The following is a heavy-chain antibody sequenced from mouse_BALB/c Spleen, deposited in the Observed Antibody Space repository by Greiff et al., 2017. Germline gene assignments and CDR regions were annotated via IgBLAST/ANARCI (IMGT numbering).Heavy chain of an antibody. V-gene: IGHV5-6*01. CDR2: ISSGGSYT. CDR3: ARQGGDYPYAMDY. J-gene: IGHJ4*01. CDR1: GFTFSSYG. D-gene: IGHD2-13*01. Sequence: VQLKESGGDLVKPGGSLKLSCAASGFTFSSYGMSWVRQTPDKRLEWVATISSGGSYTYYPDSVKGRFTISRDNAKNTLYLQMSSLKSEDTAMYYCARQGGDYPYAMDYWGQGTSVTVSS.